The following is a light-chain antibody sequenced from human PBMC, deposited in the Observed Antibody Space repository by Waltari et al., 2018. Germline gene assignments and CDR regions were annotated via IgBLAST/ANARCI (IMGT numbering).Light chain of an antibody. CDR2: GKN. J-gene: IGLJ1*01. CDR1: SLRRYY. CDR3: NSRDSSGNLYV. V-gene: IGLV3-19*01. Sequence: SSELTQDPAVSVAFGQTVRITCQGDSLRRYYASWYQQKPGQAPVLVIYGKNNRPSGIPDRFSGSSSGNTASLTITGAQAEDEADYYCNSRDSSGNLYVFGTGTKVTVL.